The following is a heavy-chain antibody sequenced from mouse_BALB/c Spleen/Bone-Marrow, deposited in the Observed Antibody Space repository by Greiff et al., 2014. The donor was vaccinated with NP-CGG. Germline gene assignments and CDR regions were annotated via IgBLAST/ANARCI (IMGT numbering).Heavy chain of an antibody. CDR3: ARGYAMDY. CDR1: GYTFSNYW. Sequence: VQLQQSGAELMKPGASVKISCKATGYTFSNYWIKWVKKRPGHGLEWIGGIFPGSGSTKYNEKFKGKATFTADTSSNTVYMQLSSLTSEDSAVYCCARGYAMDYWGQGTSVTVSS. CDR2: IFPGSGST. J-gene: IGHJ4*01. V-gene: IGHV1-9*01.